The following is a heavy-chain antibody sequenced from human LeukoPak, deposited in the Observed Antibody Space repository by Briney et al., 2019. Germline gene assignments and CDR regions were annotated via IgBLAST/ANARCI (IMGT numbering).Heavy chain of an antibody. V-gene: IGHV4-61*01. CDR2: IYYSGST. Sequence: SETLSLTCTVSGGSVSSGSYYWSWLRQPPGKGLEWIGHIYYSGSTNYNPSLKSRVTISVDTSKNQFSLKLSSVTAADTAVYYCARQDYDSDGMDVWGQGTTVTVSS. D-gene: IGHD4-17*01. CDR1: GGSVSSGSYY. J-gene: IGHJ6*02. CDR3: ARQDYDSDGMDV.